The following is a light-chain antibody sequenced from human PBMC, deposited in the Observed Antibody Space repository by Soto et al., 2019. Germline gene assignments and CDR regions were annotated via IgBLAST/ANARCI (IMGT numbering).Light chain of an antibody. CDR3: QQRSNWIT. J-gene: IGKJ5*01. CDR2: GAS. V-gene: IGKV3D-20*02. Sequence: ETVLTQSPGTLYFSPGERATLSCRASQSVDNSHVAWYQQRRGLPPRLLIYGASSRATGIPDRFSGSGSGTDFTLTIRRLEPEDFAVYYCQQRSNWITFGQGTRLEIK. CDR1: QSVDNSH.